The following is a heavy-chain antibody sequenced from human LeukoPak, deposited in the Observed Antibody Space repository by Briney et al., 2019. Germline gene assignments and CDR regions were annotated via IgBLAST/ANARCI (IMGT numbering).Heavy chain of an antibody. CDR2: IIPIFGTA. CDR3: ARGGMYYDFWSGYLNY. Sequence: SVKVSCKASGGTFSSYAISWVRQAPGQGLEWMGGIIPIFGTANYAQKFQGRVTITTDESTSTAYMGLSSLRSEDTAVYYCARGGMYYDFWSGYLNYWGQGTLVTVSS. CDR1: GGTFSSYA. V-gene: IGHV1-69*05. D-gene: IGHD3-3*01. J-gene: IGHJ4*02.